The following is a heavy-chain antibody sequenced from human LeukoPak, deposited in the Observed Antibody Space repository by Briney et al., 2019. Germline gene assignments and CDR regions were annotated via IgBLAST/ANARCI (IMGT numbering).Heavy chain of an antibody. CDR1: GGSISTRSYY. CDR3: ARIREGTVAGPFDAFDI. CDR2: IHYSGST. J-gene: IGHJ3*02. V-gene: IGHV4-39*07. Sequence: PSETLSLTCSVSGGSISTRSYYWVWIRQPPGKALEWIGSIHYSGSTYYNPSLKSRVTISVDTSKNQFSLKLSSVTAADTAVYYCARIREGTVAGPFDAFDIWGQGTMVTVSS. D-gene: IGHD6-19*01.